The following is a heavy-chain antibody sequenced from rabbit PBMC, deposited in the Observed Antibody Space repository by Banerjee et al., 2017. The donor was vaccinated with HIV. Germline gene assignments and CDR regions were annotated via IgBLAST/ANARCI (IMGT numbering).Heavy chain of an antibody. CDR1: GFIFSDNYA. CDR3: ARDLAGIIGWNFGL. Sequence: QEQLEESGGDLVKPEGSLTLTCKASGFIFSDNYAMCWVRQAPGKGLEWIACIYAGTSGHTYYASWAKGRFTISKTSSTTVTLQMTSLTAADTATYFCARDLAGIIGWNFGLWGQGTLVTVS. CDR2: IYAGTSGHT. V-gene: IGHV1S45*01. J-gene: IGHJ3*01. D-gene: IGHD4-1*01.